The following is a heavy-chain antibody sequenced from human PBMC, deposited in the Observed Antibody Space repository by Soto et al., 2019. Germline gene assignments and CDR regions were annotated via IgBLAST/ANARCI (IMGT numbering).Heavy chain of an antibody. CDR3: STRAYDTNGYYRFDP. V-gene: IGHV4-34*01. J-gene: IGHJ5*01. CDR2: INHSGRV. CDR1: GGSFSGHS. D-gene: IGHD3-22*01. Sequence: SETLSLTCAVYGGSFSGHSWTWIRQSPGKGLEWIGDINHSGRVNYSPSLKSRVTISLDTSKNQFSLTLSAVTAADTTMYYCSTRAYDTNGYYRFDPWGQGTLVTVSS.